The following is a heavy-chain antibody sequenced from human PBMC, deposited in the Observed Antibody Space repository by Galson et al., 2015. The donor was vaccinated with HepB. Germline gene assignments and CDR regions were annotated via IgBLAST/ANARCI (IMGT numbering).Heavy chain of an antibody. D-gene: IGHD2-15*01. CDR1: GYTFTTYA. CDR3: ARDPGYCSGGSCYSRRFYYFAY. V-gene: IGHV7-4-1*02. J-gene: IGHJ4*02. CDR2: INTNTGNP. Sequence: SVKVSCKASGYTFTTYAMNWVRQAPGQGLEWMGWINTNTGNPTYAQGFTGRFVFSLDTSVSTAYLQISSLKAEDTAVYYCARDPGYCSGGSCYSRRFYYFAYWGQGTLVTVSS.